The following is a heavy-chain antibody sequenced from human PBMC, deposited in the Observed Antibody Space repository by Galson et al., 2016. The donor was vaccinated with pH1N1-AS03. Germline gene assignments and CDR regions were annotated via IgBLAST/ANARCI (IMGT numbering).Heavy chain of an antibody. Sequence: SLRLSCAASELTFSRYAMSWVRQAPGKGLELVSVLSGGGGYTYYADSVKGRFTISRDNSKNTLFLQMNSLRGEDTALYYCAKCRGPTYVYYFDYWGQGALVTVSS. CDR1: ELTFSRYA. CDR3: AKCRGPTYVYYFDY. V-gene: IGHV3-23*01. J-gene: IGHJ4*02. CDR2: LSGGGGYT. D-gene: IGHD2-15*01.